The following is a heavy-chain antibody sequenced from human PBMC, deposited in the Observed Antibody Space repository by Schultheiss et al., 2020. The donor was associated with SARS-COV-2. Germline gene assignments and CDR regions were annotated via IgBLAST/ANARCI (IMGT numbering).Heavy chain of an antibody. J-gene: IGHJ4*02. CDR2: ISGSSSYI. D-gene: IGHD5-18*01. CDR1: GFTFGSYA. Sequence: GGSLRLSCAASGFTFGSYAMNWVRQAPGKGLEWVSSISGSSSYINYADSVKDRFTVSRDNVKNSLDLQMNSLRAEDTAVYYCATDGRDSYGYRYFDYWGQGTLVTVSS. CDR3: ATDGRDSYGYRYFDY. V-gene: IGHV3-21*01.